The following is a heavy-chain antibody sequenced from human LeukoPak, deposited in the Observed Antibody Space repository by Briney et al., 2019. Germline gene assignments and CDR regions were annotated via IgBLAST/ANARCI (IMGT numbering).Heavy chain of an antibody. Sequence: GESLKISCKGSGYSFTSYWIGWVRQMPGKGLEWMGIIYPGDSDTRYSPSFQGQVTISADKSISTAYLQWSSLKASDTAMYYCARLRRYYYDSSGYSYFDYWGQGTLVTVSS. V-gene: IGHV5-51*01. J-gene: IGHJ4*02. CDR1: GYSFTSYW. D-gene: IGHD3-22*01. CDR3: ARLRRYYYDSSGYSYFDY. CDR2: IYPGDSDT.